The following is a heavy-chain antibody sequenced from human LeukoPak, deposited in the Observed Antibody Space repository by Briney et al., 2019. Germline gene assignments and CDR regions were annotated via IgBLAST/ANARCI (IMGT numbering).Heavy chain of an antibody. J-gene: IGHJ6*02. CDR1: GFTFSSYS. V-gene: IGHV3-21*01. D-gene: IGHD2-8*01. CDR3: ARDGDCTNGVCYTIPMDV. Sequence: GGSLRLSCAASGFTFSSYSMNWVRQAPGKGLEWVSSISSSSSYIYYADSVKGRFTISRDNAKNSLYLQMNSLRAEDTAVYYCARDGDCTNGVCYTIPMDVWGQGTTVTVSS. CDR2: ISSSSSYI.